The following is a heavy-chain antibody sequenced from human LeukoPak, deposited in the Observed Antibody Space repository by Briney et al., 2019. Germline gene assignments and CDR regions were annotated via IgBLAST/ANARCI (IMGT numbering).Heavy chain of an antibody. D-gene: IGHD2-2*01. Sequence: SQTLSLTFPITGYSHPSNIAAWNWIRHSPSRGLECLGRSYYRSKRNIDYVVSVQIRITINQDTYKNQSSLQLHYVTPEDTAVYYCARDLSVPRPLRGIWWFDPWGQGTLVTVSS. CDR2: SYYRSKRNI. CDR3: ARDLSVPRPLRGIWWFDP. CDR1: GYSHPSNIAA. J-gene: IGHJ5*02. V-gene: IGHV6-1*01.